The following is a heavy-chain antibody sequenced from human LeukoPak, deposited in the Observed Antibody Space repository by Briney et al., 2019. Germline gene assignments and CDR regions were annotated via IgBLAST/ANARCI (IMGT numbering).Heavy chain of an antibody. D-gene: IGHD5-24*01. J-gene: IGHJ4*02. CDR2: ITPSGGT. CDR1: GYTFTGYY. V-gene: IGHV1-2*02. CDR3: ARDRYGDGFAHLDY. Sequence: ASVKVSCKASGYTFTGYYMHWVRQAPGQGLEWMGWITPSGGTNYPQKFQGRVAITWDTSITTAYRDLSRLTSDDTAVYYCARDRYGDGFAHLDYWGQGALVTVSS.